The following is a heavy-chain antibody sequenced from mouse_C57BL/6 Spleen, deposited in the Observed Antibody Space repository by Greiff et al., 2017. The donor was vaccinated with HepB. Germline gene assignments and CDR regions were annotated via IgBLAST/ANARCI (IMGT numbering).Heavy chain of an antibody. CDR1: GYAFSSSW. CDR2: IYPGDGDT. V-gene: IGHV1-82*01. D-gene: IGHD2-3*01. CDR3: ASERWLLDY. Sequence: QVQLQQSGPELVKPGASVKISCKASGYAFSSSWMNWVKQRPGKGLEWIGRIYPGDGDTNYNGKFKGKATLTADKSSSTAYVQLSSLTSEDSAVYFSASERWLLDYWGQGTTLTVSS. J-gene: IGHJ2*01.